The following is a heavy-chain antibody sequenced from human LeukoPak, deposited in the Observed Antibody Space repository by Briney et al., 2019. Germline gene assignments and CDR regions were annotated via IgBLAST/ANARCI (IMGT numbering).Heavy chain of an antibody. CDR3: TRVGYIDEGIDY. CDR1: GFPFSSYW. D-gene: IGHD5-24*01. J-gene: IGHJ4*02. CDR2: IKQDGSKK. V-gene: IGHV3-7*04. Sequence: GSSLRLSCVASGFPFSSYWMTWVRQAPGKGLEWVANIKQDGSKKSYVDSVKGRFTISRDNAKNSLYLQMNSLRAEDTAIYYCTRVGYIDEGIDYWGQGTLVTVSS.